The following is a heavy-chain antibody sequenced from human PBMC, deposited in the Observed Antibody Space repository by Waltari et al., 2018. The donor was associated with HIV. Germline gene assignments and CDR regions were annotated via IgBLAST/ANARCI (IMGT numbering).Heavy chain of an antibody. J-gene: IGHJ6*02. V-gene: IGHV3-15*01. CDR3: TTDRHFAVGYGDFQYYYVMDV. Sequence: EVQLVQSGGGLVKPGGSLRLSCAASGITFSTAWMSWVSQAPGKGLELVSRIKRNIEGGTRDSAGPVKGTLTISRDDSENTLDLEMNSLKTEDTAVYYCTTDRHFAVGYGDFQYYYVMDVWGQGTTVTVSS. CDR2: IKRNIEGGTR. CDR1: GITFSTAW. D-gene: IGHD4-17*01.